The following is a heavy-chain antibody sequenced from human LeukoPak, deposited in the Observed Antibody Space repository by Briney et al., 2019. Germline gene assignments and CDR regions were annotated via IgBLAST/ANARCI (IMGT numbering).Heavy chain of an antibody. CDR2: IYYSGST. CDR3: ARSRRAVAGLFDY. Sequence: SETLSLTCTVSGGSISSSSYYWGWIRQPPGKGLEWIGSIYYSGSTYYNPFLKSRVTISVDTSKNQFSLKLSSVTAADTAVYYCARSRRAVAGLFDYWGQGTLVTVSS. V-gene: IGHV4-39*01. D-gene: IGHD6-19*01. CDR1: GGSISSSSYY. J-gene: IGHJ4*02.